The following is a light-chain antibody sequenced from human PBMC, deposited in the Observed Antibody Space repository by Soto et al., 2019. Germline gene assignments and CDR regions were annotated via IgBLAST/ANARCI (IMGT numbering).Light chain of an antibody. CDR3: QKYNSAPLT. Sequence: DIQMTQSPSSLSASLGDRVTITCRASQGIGVYLAWFQQKPGNVPKLLIYAASTLQSGVTSRFSGSGSETDFTLTISSLQPEDVATYYCQKYNSAPLTFGGGTKVEIK. CDR1: QGIGVY. V-gene: IGKV1-27*01. J-gene: IGKJ4*01. CDR2: AAS.